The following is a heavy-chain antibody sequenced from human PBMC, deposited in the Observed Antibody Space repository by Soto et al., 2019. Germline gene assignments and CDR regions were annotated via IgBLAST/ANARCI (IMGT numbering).Heavy chain of an antibody. CDR3: ARYSGKYQGPIDY. Sequence: QVQLVESGGGVVQPGRSLRLSCAASGFTFSHYGIHWGRQAPGKGLEWLAVISYDGSNKHYADSVKGRFTVSRDNSKNTLYLQMNSLRAEDTAVYFCARYSGKYQGPIDYWGQGTLVTVSS. CDR2: ISYDGSNK. V-gene: IGHV3-30*03. D-gene: IGHD1-26*01. CDR1: GFTFSHYG. J-gene: IGHJ4*02.